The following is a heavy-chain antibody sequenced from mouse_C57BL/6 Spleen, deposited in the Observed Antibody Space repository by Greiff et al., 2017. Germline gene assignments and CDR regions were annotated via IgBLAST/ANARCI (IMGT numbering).Heavy chain of an antibody. CDR1: GFTFSDYY. Sequence: EVQLLESGAELVRPGASVKLSCTASGFTFSDYYMHWVKQRPEQGLEWIGRIDPEGGDTEYAPKFPGKATMTADTSSSTAYLQLSSLTSEDTAVYYCTARGGDFGYWGQGTTLTVSS. CDR3: TARGGDFGY. J-gene: IGHJ2*01. D-gene: IGHD1-1*02. V-gene: IGHV14-1*01. CDR2: IDPEGGDT.